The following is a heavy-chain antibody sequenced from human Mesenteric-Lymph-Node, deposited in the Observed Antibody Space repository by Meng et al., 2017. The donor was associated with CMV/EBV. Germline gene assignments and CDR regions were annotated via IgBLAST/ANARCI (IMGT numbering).Heavy chain of an antibody. CDR2: ISWNSGSI. J-gene: IGHJ3*02. D-gene: IGHD3-10*01. CDR1: GFTFDDYA. V-gene: IGHV3-9*01. CDR3: ARAKSGPYDAFDI. Sequence: SLKISCAASGFTFDDYAMHWVRQAPGKGLEWVSGISWNSGSIGYADSVKGRFTISRDNAKNSLYLQMNSLRAEDTAVYYCARAKSGPYDAFDIWGQGTMVTVSS.